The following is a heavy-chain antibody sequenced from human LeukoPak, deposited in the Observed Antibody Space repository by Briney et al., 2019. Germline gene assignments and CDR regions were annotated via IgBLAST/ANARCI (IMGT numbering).Heavy chain of an antibody. CDR2: ISSSSSYI. CDR3: ARDSSGGSSDYYGMDV. Sequence: PGGSLRLSCAASGFTFSSYSMSWVRQAPGRGLEWVSSISSSSSYIYYADSVKGRFTISRDNAKNSLYLQMDSLRAEDTAVYYCARDSSGGSSDYYGMDVWGQGTTVTVSS. CDR1: GFTFSSYS. V-gene: IGHV3-21*01. D-gene: IGHD2-15*01. J-gene: IGHJ6*02.